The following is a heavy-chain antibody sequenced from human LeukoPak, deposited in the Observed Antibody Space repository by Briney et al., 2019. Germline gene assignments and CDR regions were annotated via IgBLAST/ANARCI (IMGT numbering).Heavy chain of an antibody. CDR2: MNPNSGNT. D-gene: IGHD1-26*01. V-gene: IGHV1-8*01. J-gene: IGHJ4*02. Sequence: GASVKVSCKASGYTFTSYDINWVRQATGQGLEWMGWMNPNSGNTGYAQKFQGRVTMTRNTSISTAYMELSSLRSEDTAVYYCGRALFVRVGLWYFDFWGQGTLVTVSS. CDR3: GRALFVRVGLWYFDF. CDR1: GYTFTSYD.